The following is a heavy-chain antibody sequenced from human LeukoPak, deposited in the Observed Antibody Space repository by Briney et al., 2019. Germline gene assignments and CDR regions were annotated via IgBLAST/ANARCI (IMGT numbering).Heavy chain of an antibody. CDR3: ARERGPGLRRTFDY. J-gene: IGHJ4*02. CDR1: GFTFSSYS. D-gene: IGHD4-17*01. Sequence: PGGSLRLSCAASGFTFSSYSMNWVRQAPGKGLEWVSYISSSSSTIYYADSVKGRFTISRDNAKNSLYLQMNSLRDEDTAVYYCARERGPGLRRTFDYWGQGTLVTVSS. V-gene: IGHV3-48*02. CDR2: ISSSSSTI.